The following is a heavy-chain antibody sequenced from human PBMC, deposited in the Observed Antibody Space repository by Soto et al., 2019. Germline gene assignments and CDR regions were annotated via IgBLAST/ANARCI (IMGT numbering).Heavy chain of an antibody. CDR2: ISSSSSYI. J-gene: IGHJ4*02. V-gene: IGHV3-21*05. Sequence: PGGSLRLSCAASGFSLSSYSMNWVRQAPGKGLEWVSYISSSSSYIYYADSVKGRFTISRDNAKNSLYLQMNSLRAEDTAVYYCASPLWFGELFSGTDYWGQGTLVTVSS. CDR1: GFSLSSYS. CDR3: ASPLWFGELFSGTDY. D-gene: IGHD3-10*01.